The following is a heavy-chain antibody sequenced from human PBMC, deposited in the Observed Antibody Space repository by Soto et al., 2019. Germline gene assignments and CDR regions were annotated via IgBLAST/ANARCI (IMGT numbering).Heavy chain of an antibody. CDR1: GFTFSSYS. V-gene: IGHV3-48*01. Sequence: EVQLVESGGGLVQPGGSLRLSCAASGFTFSSYSMNWVRQAPGNGLEWVSYISSSSSTIYYADSVKGRFTISRDNAKNSLYLQMNSLRAEDTAVYYCARFNTMVRGAIDYWGQGTLVTVSS. CDR2: ISSSSSTI. D-gene: IGHD3-10*01. CDR3: ARFNTMVRGAIDY. J-gene: IGHJ4*02.